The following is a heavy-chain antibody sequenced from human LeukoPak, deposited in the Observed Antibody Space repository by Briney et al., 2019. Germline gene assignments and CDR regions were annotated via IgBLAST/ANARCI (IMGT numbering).Heavy chain of an antibody. CDR3: ARGSRDYGAGSYTQ. D-gene: IGHD3-10*01. CDR2: IYASGST. V-gene: IGHV4-4*07. CDR1: GGSISSYY. Sequence: PSETLSLTCSVPGGSISSYYWTWIRQPAGKGLEWVGRIYASGSTNYKPSLKSRVTMSVDTSKNQFSLKLSSVTAADTAVYYCARGSRDYGAGSYTQWGHGTLVTVSS. J-gene: IGHJ4*01.